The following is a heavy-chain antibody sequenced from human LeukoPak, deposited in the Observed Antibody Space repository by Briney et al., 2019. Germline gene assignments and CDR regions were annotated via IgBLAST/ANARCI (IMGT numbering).Heavy chain of an antibody. V-gene: IGHV3-23*01. Sequence: GGSLRLSCAASGFTFSSHAKSWVRQAPGKGLEWVSAISGSGGSTYYVDSVKGRFTISRDNSKNTLYLQMNSLRAEDTAIYYCAKGVAAAAPDYWGQGTLVTVSS. J-gene: IGHJ4*02. D-gene: IGHD6-13*01. CDR3: AKGVAAAAPDY. CDR2: ISGSGGST. CDR1: GFTFSSHA.